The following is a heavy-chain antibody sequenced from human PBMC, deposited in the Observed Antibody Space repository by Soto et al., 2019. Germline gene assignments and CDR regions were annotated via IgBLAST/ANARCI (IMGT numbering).Heavy chain of an antibody. CDR3: AVLTYPPNDDFDI. Sequence: QVQLVQSGAEVKKPGASVKPSCKASGYRFTSHDIHWVRQAPGQRLERMGWINVGNGNAKYSQKFQDRLTITRDTSASTAYMDLTSLTSEDTAVYYCAVLTYPPNDDFDIWGQGTLVTVSS. CDR2: INVGNGNA. D-gene: IGHD7-27*01. J-gene: IGHJ3*02. V-gene: IGHV1-3*01. CDR1: GYRFTSHD.